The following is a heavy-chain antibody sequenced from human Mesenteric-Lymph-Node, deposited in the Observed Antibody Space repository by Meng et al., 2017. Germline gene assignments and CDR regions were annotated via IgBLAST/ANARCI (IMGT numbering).Heavy chain of an antibody. J-gene: IGHJ4*02. Sequence: GESLKISCAASGFTFSSYAMNWVRQAPGKGLEWVSFISSTSSYIYYADSVKGRFTISRDNAKNSLDLQLNSLRVEDTAVYYCGGGIGWIFDFWGQGTLVTVSS. D-gene: IGHD6-19*01. CDR2: ISSTSSYI. CDR1: GFTFSSYA. CDR3: GGGIGWIFDF. V-gene: IGHV3-21*01.